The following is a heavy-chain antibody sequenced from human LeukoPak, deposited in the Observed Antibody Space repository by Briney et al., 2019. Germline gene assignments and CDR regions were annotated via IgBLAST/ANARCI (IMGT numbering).Heavy chain of an antibody. CDR2: IGYDGSNK. J-gene: IGHJ6*03. Sequence: SGGSLRLSCAASGFTFRSYGMHWVRQAPGKGLEWVTSIGYDGSNKYYTDSVKGRFTISRDNSKNTLYLQMNSLRTEDTAVYYCAKDSYYYYIDVWGKGTTVTVSS. V-gene: IGHV3-30*02. CDR1: GFTFRSYG. CDR3: AKDSYYYYIDV.